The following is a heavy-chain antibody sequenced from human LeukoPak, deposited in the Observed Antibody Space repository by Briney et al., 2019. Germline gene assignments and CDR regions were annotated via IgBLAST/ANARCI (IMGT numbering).Heavy chain of an antibody. J-gene: IGHJ3*02. CDR2: IYYSGST. V-gene: IGHV4-59*01. CDR1: GGSISSYY. D-gene: IGHD3-10*01. Sequence: SETLSLTCTVSGGSISSYYWSWIRQPPGKGLEWIGYIYYSGSTNYNPSLKSRVTISVDTSKNQFSLKLSSVTAADTAVYYCARVGISMDLGAFDIWGQGTMVTISS. CDR3: ARVGISMDLGAFDI.